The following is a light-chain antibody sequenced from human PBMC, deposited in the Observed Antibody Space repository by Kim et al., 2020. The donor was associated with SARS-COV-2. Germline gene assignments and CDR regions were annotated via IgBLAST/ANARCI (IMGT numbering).Light chain of an antibody. CDR1: NNNVGNQG. CDR3: SAWDSSLNAWV. J-gene: IGLJ3*02. V-gene: IGLV10-54*04. CDR2: RIN. Sequence: QTATLTCTGNNNNVGNQGAAWLQQHQGHPPKLLSYRINNRPSGISERFSASRSGDTASLTITGLQPEDETDYYCSAWDSSLNAWVFGGGTQLTVL.